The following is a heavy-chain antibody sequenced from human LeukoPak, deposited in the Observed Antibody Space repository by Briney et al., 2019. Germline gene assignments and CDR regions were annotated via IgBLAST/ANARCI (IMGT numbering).Heavy chain of an antibody. CDR1: GFTFNTYG. J-gene: IGHJ4*02. V-gene: IGHV3-23*01. CDR2: ISGSGGAT. Sequence: GGSLRLSCAASGFTFNTYGMSWVRQAPGKGLEWVSGISGSGGATYYADSVKGRFTISRDDPHNTLYLQMNRLRAEDTAVYFCARGGVDYYGSGTYYLMYYFDYWGQGALVTVSS. D-gene: IGHD3-10*01. CDR3: ARGGVDYYGSGTYYLMYYFDY.